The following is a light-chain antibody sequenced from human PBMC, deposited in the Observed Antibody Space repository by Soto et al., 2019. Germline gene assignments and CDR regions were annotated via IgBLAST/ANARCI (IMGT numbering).Light chain of an antibody. V-gene: IGKV4-1*01. CDR2: WAS. CDR3: QQYDTTPLT. CDR1: QSVLYSSNNKNY. Sequence: IVMTQSSDSLAVSLVESSTITCKSSQSVLYSSNNKNYLAWYQQKPGQPPKLLIYWASTRESGVPDRFSGSGSGTDFTLTISSLQAEDVAVYYCQQYDTTPLTFGGGTKVDIK. J-gene: IGKJ4*01.